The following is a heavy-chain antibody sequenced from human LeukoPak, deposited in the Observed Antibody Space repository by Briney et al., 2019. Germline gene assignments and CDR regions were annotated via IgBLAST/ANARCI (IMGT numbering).Heavy chain of an antibody. D-gene: IGHD5-18*01. CDR3: TNLGYTD. J-gene: IGHJ4*02. CDR2: IKDDGSGK. CDR1: GFTFSTSW. Sequence: GGSPRLSCAASGFTFSTSWMTWARQAPGRGLEWVASIKDDGSGKYYVDSVKGRFTISRDNAKNSLYLQMNSLGVEDTAVYYCTNLGYTDWGQGTLVTVSS. V-gene: IGHV3-7*01.